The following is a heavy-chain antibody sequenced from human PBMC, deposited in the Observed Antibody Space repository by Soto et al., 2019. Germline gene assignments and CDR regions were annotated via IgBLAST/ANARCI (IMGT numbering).Heavy chain of an antibody. CDR3: AREAVPSVHYYYGMDV. V-gene: IGHV4-30-4*01. J-gene: IGHJ6*02. D-gene: IGHD6-19*01. CDR1: GGSISSCDYY. CDR2: IYYSGST. Sequence: SETLSLTCTVSGGSISSCDYYWGWIRQPPGKGLEWIGYIYYSGSTYYNPSLKSRVTISVDTSKNQFSLKLSSVTAADTAVYYCAREAVPSVHYYYGMDVWGQGTTVTVSS.